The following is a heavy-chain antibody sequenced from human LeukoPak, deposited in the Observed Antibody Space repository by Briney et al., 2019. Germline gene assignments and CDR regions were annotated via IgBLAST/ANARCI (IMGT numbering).Heavy chain of an antibody. Sequence: SVKVPCKASGDNFNNYAFNWVRQAPGQGPEWMGGSIPLFGTVKAAQKFQGRFTISTDESTSTAYMELSSLTSEDTAVYYCARGGRPLGYFYMDVWGKGTTVTVSS. V-gene: IGHV1-69*05. CDR1: GDNFNNYA. CDR2: SIPLFGTV. J-gene: IGHJ6*03. CDR3: ARGGRPLGYFYMDV.